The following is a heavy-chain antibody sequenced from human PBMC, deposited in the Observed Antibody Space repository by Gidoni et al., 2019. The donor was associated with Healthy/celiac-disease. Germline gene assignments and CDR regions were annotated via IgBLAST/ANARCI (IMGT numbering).Heavy chain of an antibody. CDR3: ARGIRGYDSYYFDY. Sequence: QVQLQESGPGLVMPSQTLSLTCTVSGGSISSGGYYWSWIRQHPGKGLEWIGYIYYSGSTYYNPSLKSRVTISVDTSKNQFSLKLSSVTAADTAVYYCARGIRGYDSYYFDYWGQGTLVTVSS. CDR2: IYYSGST. CDR1: GGSISSGGYY. V-gene: IGHV4-31*03. D-gene: IGHD5-12*01. J-gene: IGHJ4*02.